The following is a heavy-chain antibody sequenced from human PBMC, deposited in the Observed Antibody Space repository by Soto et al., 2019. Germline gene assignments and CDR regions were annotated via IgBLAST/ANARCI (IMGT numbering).Heavy chain of an antibody. CDR3: ARWGDATGYYSDY. V-gene: IGHV3-21*06. Sequence: GSMRLGCASCGVSWMAYGMNWVRQAAGKGLEWISSISGSSIYLYYADSVKGRVTISRDNAKNSLHLQMDSLRPEDTAVYYCARWGDATGYYSDYWGQGTPVPVSS. D-gene: IGHD3-9*01. J-gene: IGHJ4*02. CDR1: GVSWMAYG. CDR2: ISGSSIYL.